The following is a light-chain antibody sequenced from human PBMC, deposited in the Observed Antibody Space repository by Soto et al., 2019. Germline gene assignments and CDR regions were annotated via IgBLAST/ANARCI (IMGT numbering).Light chain of an antibody. Sequence: DIQMTQSPSTLSASVRDRVTITCRASQTISSWLAWYQQKPGKAPKLLIYKASTLKSGVPSRFSGSGSGTEFTLTISSLQAEDFAAYYCQHYSSYSEAFGQGTKVDIK. CDR3: QHYSSYSEA. V-gene: IGKV1-5*03. J-gene: IGKJ1*01. CDR2: KAS. CDR1: QTISSW.